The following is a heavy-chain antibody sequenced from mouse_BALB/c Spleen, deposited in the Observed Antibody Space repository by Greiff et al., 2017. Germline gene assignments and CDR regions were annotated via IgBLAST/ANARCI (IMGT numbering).Heavy chain of an antibody. CDR1: GYTFTSYW. V-gene: IGHV1-87*01. CDR2: IYPGDGDT. Sequence: SGAELARPGASVKLSCKASGYTFTSYWMQWVKQRPGQGLEWIGAIYPGDGDTRYTQKFKGKATLTADKSSSTAYMQLSSLASEDSAVYYCARRLGLRAMDYWGQGTSVTVSS. J-gene: IGHJ4*01. CDR3: ARRLGLRAMDY. D-gene: IGHD3-1*01.